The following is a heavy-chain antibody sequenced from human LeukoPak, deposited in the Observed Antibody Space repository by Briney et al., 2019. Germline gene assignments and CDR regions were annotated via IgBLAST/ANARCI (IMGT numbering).Heavy chain of an antibody. V-gene: IGHV3-30*04. Sequence: PGRSLRLSCAASGFTFSSYAMHWVRQAPGKGLEWVAVISYDGSNKYYADSVKGRFTISRDNSKNTLYLQRNSLRAEDTTVYYCASGVPPEYWGQGTLVTVSS. CDR2: ISYDGSNK. CDR1: GFTFSSYA. CDR3: ASGVPPEY. J-gene: IGHJ4*02. D-gene: IGHD1-1*01.